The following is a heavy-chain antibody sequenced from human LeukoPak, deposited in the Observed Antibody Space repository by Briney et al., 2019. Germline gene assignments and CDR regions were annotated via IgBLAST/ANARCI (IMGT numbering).Heavy chain of an antibody. CDR2: ISYDGSNK. V-gene: IGHV3-30*01. Sequence: GRSLRLSCAASGFTFSSFAMHWVRQAPGKELEWVAVISYDGSNKYYADSMKGRFTISRDNSKNTLYLQMNSLRAEDTAVYYCARETTGTIDYWGQGTLVTVSS. CDR3: ARETTGTIDY. CDR1: GFTFSSFA. D-gene: IGHD1-1*01. J-gene: IGHJ4*02.